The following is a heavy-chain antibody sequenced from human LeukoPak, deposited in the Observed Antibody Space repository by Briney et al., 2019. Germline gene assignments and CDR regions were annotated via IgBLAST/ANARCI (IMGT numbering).Heavy chain of an antibody. J-gene: IGHJ4*02. CDR3: ARGGYSGYVPFDY. CDR1: GFTFSSYW. CDR2: INSDGSST. D-gene: IGHD5-12*01. V-gene: IGHV3-74*01. Sequence: GGSLRLSCAASGFTFSSYWMHWDRQAPGKGLVWVSRINSDGSSTSYADSVKGRFTISRDNAKNTLYLQMNSLRAEDTAVYYCARGGYSGYVPFDYWGQGTLVTVSS.